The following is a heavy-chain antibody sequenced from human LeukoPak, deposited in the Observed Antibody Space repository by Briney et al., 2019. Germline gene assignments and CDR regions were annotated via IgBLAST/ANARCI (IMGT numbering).Heavy chain of an antibody. V-gene: IGHV4-39*07. CDR2: IYYSGST. J-gene: IGHJ4*02. D-gene: IGHD3-16*02. CDR1: GGSISSSSYY. Sequence: SETLSLTCAVSGGSISSSSYYWGWIRQPPGKGLEWIGSIYYSGSTYYNPSLKSRVTISVDTSKNQFSLKLSSVTAADTAVYYCAREYYDYVWGSYRQFDYWGQGTLVTVSS. CDR3: AREYYDYVWGSYRQFDY.